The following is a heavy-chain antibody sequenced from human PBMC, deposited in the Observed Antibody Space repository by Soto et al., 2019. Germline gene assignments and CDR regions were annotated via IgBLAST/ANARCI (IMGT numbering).Heavy chain of an antibody. J-gene: IGHJ3*02. CDR2: IIPIFGTA. CDR3: ARDRRAYSSGWYERAFAI. V-gene: IGHV1-69*12. Sequence: QVQLVQSGAEVKKPGSSVKVSCKASGGTFSSYAISWVRQAPGQGLEWMGGIIPIFGTANYAQKFQGRVTLSEDXXTXTXXMELSSLRSEDTAVYYCARDRRAYSSGWYERAFAIWGQGTMVTVSS. CDR1: GGTFSSYA. D-gene: IGHD6-19*01.